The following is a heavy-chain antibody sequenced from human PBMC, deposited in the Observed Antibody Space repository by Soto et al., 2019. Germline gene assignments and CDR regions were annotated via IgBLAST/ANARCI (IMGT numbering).Heavy chain of an antibody. V-gene: IGHV3-33*01. CDR3: ARGYGVATIRPRMDY. CDR1: GFTFSSYG. CDR2: IWYDGSNK. Sequence: QVQLVESGGGVVQPGRSLRLSCAASGFTFSSYGMHWVRQAPGKGLEWVAVIWYDGSNKYYADSVKGRFTISRDNSKNPLYLQMNSLRAEDTAVYYCARGYGVATIRPRMDYWGQGTLVTVSS. D-gene: IGHD5-12*01. J-gene: IGHJ4*02.